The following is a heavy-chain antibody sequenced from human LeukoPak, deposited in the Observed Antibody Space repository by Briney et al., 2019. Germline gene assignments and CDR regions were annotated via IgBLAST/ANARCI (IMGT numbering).Heavy chain of an antibody. CDR1: GGTFNSYV. Sequence: SVKVSCKASGGTFNSYVISWVRQAPGQGLEWMGRIIPILGIAKYAQKFQGRVTITADKSTTTAYMELSSLRSEDTAVYYCAREVGDSSGYSFDYWGQGTLVTVSS. J-gene: IGHJ4*02. V-gene: IGHV1-69*04. CDR3: AREVGDSSGYSFDY. D-gene: IGHD3-22*01. CDR2: IIPILGIA.